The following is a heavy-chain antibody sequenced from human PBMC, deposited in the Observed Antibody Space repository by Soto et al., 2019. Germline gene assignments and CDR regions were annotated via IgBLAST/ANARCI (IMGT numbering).Heavy chain of an antibody. CDR3: AKDFRHIVVVTAIQRGYFDY. D-gene: IGHD2-21*02. J-gene: IGHJ4*02. V-gene: IGHV3-23*01. CDR2: ISGSGGST. Sequence: EVQLLESGGGLVQPGGSLRLSCAASGFTFSSYAMSWVRQAPGKGLEWVSAISGSGGSTYYADSVKGRFTISRDNSKNTLYLQMNSLRAEDTAVYYCAKDFRHIVVVTAIQRGYFDYWGQGTLVTVSS. CDR1: GFTFSSYA.